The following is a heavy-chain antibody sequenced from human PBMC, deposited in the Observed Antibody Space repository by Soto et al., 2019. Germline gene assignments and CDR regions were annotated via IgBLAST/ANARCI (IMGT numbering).Heavy chain of an antibody. J-gene: IGHJ6*04. Sequence: QVQLVQSGAEVKKPGSSVKVSCKVSGGTFSSHSINWVRQAPGQGPEWMGGIIPIFGTENYAQKFQGRVTITADEPTSTAYMELSSLTSEVTALYYCSTSVYCSTTRCYYYYGLDVWGEGTTVIVSS. CDR3: STSVYCSTTRCYYYYGLDV. V-gene: IGHV1-69*01. CDR1: GGTFSSHS. CDR2: IIPIFGTE. D-gene: IGHD2-2*01.